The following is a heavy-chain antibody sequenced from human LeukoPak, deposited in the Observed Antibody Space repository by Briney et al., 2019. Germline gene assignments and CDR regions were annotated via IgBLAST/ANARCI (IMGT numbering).Heavy chain of an antibody. CDR2: INPKSGAT. CDR1: GYTFDENY. V-gene: IGHV1-2*02. D-gene: IGHD3-22*01. J-gene: IGHJ3*01. CDR3: ARAGDDSPGHYDSFHF. Sequence: ASVKVSCKASGYTFDENYIHWVRQAPGQGPEWMGWINPKSGATDSAQKFQGRLTMTRDTSIATASMDLSGLRLDDTGIYYCARAGDDSPGHYDSFHFWGQGTMVTVSS.